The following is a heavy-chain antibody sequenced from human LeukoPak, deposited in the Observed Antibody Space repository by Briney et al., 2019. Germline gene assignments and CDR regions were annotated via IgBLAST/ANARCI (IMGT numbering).Heavy chain of an antibody. CDR3: AKSGIVVALILDYYMDV. CDR2: IRYDGSNK. D-gene: IGHD2-2*01. Sequence: GGSLRLSCAASGFTFSSYGMHWVRQAPGKGLEWVALIRYDGSNKYYADSVKGRFTISRDNSKNTLYLQMNSLRAEDTAVYYCAKSGIVVALILDYYMDVWGKGTTVTVSS. CDR1: GFTFSSYG. J-gene: IGHJ6*03. V-gene: IGHV3-30*02.